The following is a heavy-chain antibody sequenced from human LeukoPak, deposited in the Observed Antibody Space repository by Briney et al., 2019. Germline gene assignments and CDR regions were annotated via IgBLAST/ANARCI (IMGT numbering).Heavy chain of an antibody. CDR3: AKDLSSAITSALVLDV. V-gene: IGHV3-9*01. Sequence: GRTLRLSCAASGFTFDDYAMHWVRQAPGKGLEWVSGITWNRDNIGYGDSVKGRFTISRDNVKNVLYLQMTSLRPEDTALYYCAKDLSSAITSALVLDVWGQGTTVIVSS. D-gene: IGHD3-22*01. CDR1: GFTFDDYA. CDR2: ITWNRDNI. J-gene: IGHJ6*02.